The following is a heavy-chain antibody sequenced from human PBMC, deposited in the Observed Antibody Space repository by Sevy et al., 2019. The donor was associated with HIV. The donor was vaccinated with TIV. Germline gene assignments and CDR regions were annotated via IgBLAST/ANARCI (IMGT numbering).Heavy chain of an antibody. D-gene: IGHD3-22*01. J-gene: IGHJ4*02. CDR3: AVGKRYYYDSSGYYSIDY. CDR2: ISAYNGNT. V-gene: IGHV1-18*04. CDR1: GYTFSSYG. Sequence: ASVKVSCKVSGYTFSSYGVSWVRQAPGQGLEWMGWISAYNGNTNYAQKLQGRVTMTTDTSTSTAYMELGSLRSDDTAVYYCAVGKRYYYDSSGYYSIDYWGQGTLVTVSS.